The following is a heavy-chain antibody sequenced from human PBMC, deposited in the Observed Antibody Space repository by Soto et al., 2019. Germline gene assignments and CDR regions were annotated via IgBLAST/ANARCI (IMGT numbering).Heavy chain of an antibody. J-gene: IGHJ6*02. CDR1: GFTFSNAW. Sequence: EVQLVESGGGLVKPGGSLRLSCAASGFTFSNAWMSWVRQAPGKGLEWVGRIKSKTDGGTTDYAAPVKGRFTISRDDSKHTLYLQMNSLKTEDTAVYYCTTGYCSGGSCYYYYGMDVWGQGTTVTVSS. CDR2: IKSKTDGGTT. V-gene: IGHV3-15*01. CDR3: TTGYCSGGSCYYYYGMDV. D-gene: IGHD2-15*01.